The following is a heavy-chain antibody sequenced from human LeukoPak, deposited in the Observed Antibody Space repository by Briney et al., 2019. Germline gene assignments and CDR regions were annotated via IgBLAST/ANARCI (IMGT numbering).Heavy chain of an antibody. CDR2: ISGDGGST. D-gene: IGHD3-10*01. V-gene: IGHV3-43*02. J-gene: IGHJ4*02. Sequence: GGSLRLSCAASGFTFDDYAMHWVRQAPGKGLEWVSLISGDGGSTYYADSVKGRFTISRDNSKNSLYLQMNSLRTEDTALYYCAKDCDFAHYGSGSPHYFDYWGQGTLVTVSS. CDR3: AKDCDFAHYGSGSPHYFDY. CDR1: GFTFDDYA.